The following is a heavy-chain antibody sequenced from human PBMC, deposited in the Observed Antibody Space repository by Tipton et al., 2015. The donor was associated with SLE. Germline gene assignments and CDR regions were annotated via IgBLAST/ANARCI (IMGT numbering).Heavy chain of an antibody. J-gene: IGHJ3*02. V-gene: IGHV4-31*11. Sequence: TLSLTCAVSGYSISSDVYYWTWIRQHPGKGLEWIGYIYHSGSTYYNPSLKSRVSISVDTSKNQFSLKLSSVTAADTAMYYCARDWRGIRAFNIWGQGTMVTVSS. CDR2: IYHSGST. D-gene: IGHD3-16*01. CDR3: ARDWRGIRAFNI. CDR1: GYSISSDVYY.